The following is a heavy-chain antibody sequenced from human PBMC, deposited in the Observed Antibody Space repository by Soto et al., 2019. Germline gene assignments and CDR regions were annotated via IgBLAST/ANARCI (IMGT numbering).Heavy chain of an antibody. CDR1: GFTFSRFW. D-gene: IGHD6-19*01. V-gene: IGHV3-74*01. CDR3: ARASGSCSSGNVVHGYFSGMDV. Sequence: EVQLVESGGGLVQPGGSLRVSCAASGFTFSRFWMHWVRQAPGMGLVWVSRINSDGGDTNYADSVKGRFTISRDNAKNTLYLQMNSLRAEDTAVYYCARASGSCSSGNVVHGYFSGMDVWGQGTLVTVSS. CDR2: INSDGGDT. J-gene: IGHJ4*01.